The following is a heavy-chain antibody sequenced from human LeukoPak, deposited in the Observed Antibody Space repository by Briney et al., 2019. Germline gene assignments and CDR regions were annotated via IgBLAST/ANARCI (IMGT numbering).Heavy chain of an antibody. Sequence: PGGSLRLSCAASGFTFSSYAMSWVRQAPGKGLEWVSAISGSGGSTYYADSVKGRFTISRDNSKNTLYLQMNSLRAEDTAVYYCAKDPPLPTSSSSWYGNAFDIWGQGTMVTVSS. J-gene: IGHJ3*02. CDR1: GFTFSSYA. D-gene: IGHD6-13*01. CDR2: ISGSGGST. V-gene: IGHV3-23*01. CDR3: AKDPPLPTSSSSWYGNAFDI.